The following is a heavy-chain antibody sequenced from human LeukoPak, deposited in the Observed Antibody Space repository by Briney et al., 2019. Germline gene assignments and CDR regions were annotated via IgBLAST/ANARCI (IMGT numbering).Heavy chain of an antibody. Sequence: GGALRLSCTASGLTFSNYATTWVRQAPGKGLEWVSSITGSGWGTYYADSVKGRFSVSRDNSQNTVFLHMNSLRADDTALYYCSKDPTGDYVGAFDMWGPGTMVTVSS. V-gene: IGHV3-23*01. CDR3: SKDPTGDYVGAFDM. J-gene: IGHJ3*02. D-gene: IGHD4-17*01. CDR2: ITGSGWGT. CDR1: GLTFSNYA.